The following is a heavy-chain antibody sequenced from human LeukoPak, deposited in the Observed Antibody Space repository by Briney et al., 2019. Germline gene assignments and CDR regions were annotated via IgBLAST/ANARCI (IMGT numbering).Heavy chain of an antibody. Sequence: GGTLRLSCAASGFIFSSYGMNWVRQAPGKGLEWVSAISGSGGSTYYADSVKGRFTISRDNSKNTLYLQMNSLRAEDTAVYYCARDPYYFDYWGQGTLVTVSS. CDR1: GFIFSSYG. J-gene: IGHJ4*02. CDR3: ARDPYYFDY. CDR2: ISGSGGST. V-gene: IGHV3-23*01.